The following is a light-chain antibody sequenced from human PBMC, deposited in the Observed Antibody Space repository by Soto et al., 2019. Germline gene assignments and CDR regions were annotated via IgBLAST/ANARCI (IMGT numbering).Light chain of an antibody. V-gene: IGKV3-20*01. Sequence: EIVLTQSPGTLSLSPGERGTLSRRASQSVCSSYLAWYQQKRGQAPRLLIFGVSSRATGIPDRFSGSGSGTDFTLTISRLEPEDFGVYYCQQYGDSPLTFGGGAKVEIK. J-gene: IGKJ4*01. CDR2: GVS. CDR1: QSVCSSY. CDR3: QQYGDSPLT.